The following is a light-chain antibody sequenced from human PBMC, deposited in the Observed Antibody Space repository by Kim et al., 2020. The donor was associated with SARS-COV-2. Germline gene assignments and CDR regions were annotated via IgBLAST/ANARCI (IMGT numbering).Light chain of an antibody. Sequence: SYELTQPPSVSVSPGQTVTLTCSGDKLGEKYSCWYQQRSGQSPILLIYQDFKRPSGIPERFSGSNFGNTATLTISGTQTVDEADYYCQVWDSGTVVFGGGTQLTVL. CDR3: QVWDSGTVV. CDR1: KLGEKY. J-gene: IGLJ2*01. V-gene: IGLV3-1*01. CDR2: QDF.